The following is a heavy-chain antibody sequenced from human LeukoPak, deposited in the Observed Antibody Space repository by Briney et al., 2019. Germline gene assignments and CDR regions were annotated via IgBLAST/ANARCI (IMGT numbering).Heavy chain of an antibody. V-gene: IGHV4-39*01. CDR1: GGSVSSSSYY. D-gene: IGHD3-16*01. CDR2: IYYSGST. CDR3: ARRAYYDYVWGSSSYGTFDY. Sequence: PSETLSLTCTVSGGSVSSSSYYWGWIRQPPGKGLEWIGSIYYSGSTYYNPSLKSRVTISVDTSKNQFSLKLSSVTAADTAVYYCARRAYYDYVWGSSSYGTFDYWGQGTLVNVSS. J-gene: IGHJ4*02.